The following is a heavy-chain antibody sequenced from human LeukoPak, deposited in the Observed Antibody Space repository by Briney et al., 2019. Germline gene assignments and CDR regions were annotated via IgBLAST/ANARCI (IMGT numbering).Heavy chain of an antibody. CDR2: INHSGST. CDR3: ARGWELLGFYFDY. CDR1: GGSLSGYY. V-gene: IGHV4-34*01. D-gene: IGHD1-26*01. J-gene: IGHJ4*02. Sequence: SETLSLTCAVYGGSLSGYYWGWIRQPPGKGLEWIGEINHSGSTNYNPSLKSRVTISVDTSKNQFSLKLNSVTAADTAVYYCARGWELLGFYFDYWGQGILVTVSS.